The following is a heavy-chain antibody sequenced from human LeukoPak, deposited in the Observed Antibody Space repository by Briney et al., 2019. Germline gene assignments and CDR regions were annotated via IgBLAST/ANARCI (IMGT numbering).Heavy chain of an antibody. CDR3: AKRAYYYDSSGYYFDY. Sequence: GGSLRLSCAASGFTFSSYAMSWVRQAPGKGLEWVSAISGSGGSTYYADSVKGRFTISGDNSKNTLYLQMNSLRAEDTAVYYCAKRAYYYDSSGYYFDYWGQGTLVTVSS. D-gene: IGHD3-22*01. CDR2: ISGSGGST. CDR1: GFTFSSYA. V-gene: IGHV3-23*01. J-gene: IGHJ4*02.